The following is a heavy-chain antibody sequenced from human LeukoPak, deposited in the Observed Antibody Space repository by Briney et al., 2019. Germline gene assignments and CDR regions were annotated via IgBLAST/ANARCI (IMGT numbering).Heavy chain of an antibody. CDR1: GGSISSSSYY. D-gene: IGHD3-3*01. V-gene: IGHV4-39*07. J-gene: IGHJ2*01. CDR2: IYYSGST. CDR3: ARDRVFTIFGVVTHRGYFDL. Sequence: PSETLSLTCTVSGGSISSSSYYWGWIRQPPGKGLEWIGSIYYSGSTYYNPSLKSRVTISVDTSKNQFSLKLSSVTAADTAVYYCARDRVFTIFGVVTHRGYFDLWGRGTLVTVSS.